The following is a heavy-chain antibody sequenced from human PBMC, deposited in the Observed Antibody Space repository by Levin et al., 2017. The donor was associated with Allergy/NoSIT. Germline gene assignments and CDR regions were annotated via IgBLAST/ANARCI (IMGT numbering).Heavy chain of an antibody. D-gene: IGHD5-18*01. CDR1: GSIFRSYG. Sequence: QPGGSLRLSCAASGSIFRSYGMHWVRQAPGKGLEWVAVISNVGSNEYYADSVKGRFTISRDNSKNTLYLQMNSLRAEDTAVYYCAKENSYDTIRDAFDIWGQGTMVTVSS. V-gene: IGHV3-30*18. J-gene: IGHJ3*02. CDR3: AKENSYDTIRDAFDI. CDR2: ISNVGSNE.